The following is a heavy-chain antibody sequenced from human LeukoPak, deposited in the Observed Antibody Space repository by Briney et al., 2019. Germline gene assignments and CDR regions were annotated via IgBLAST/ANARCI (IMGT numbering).Heavy chain of an antibody. J-gene: IGHJ6*02. CDR3: ARSRGCSSTIACYYYYYGMDV. CDR1: GGSFSGYY. D-gene: IGHD2-2*01. CDR2: INHSGGT. Sequence: KTSETLSLTCAVYGGSFSGYYWSWIRQPPGKGLEWIGEINHSGGTNYNPSLKSRVTISVDTSKNQFSLKLSSVTAADTAVYYCARSRGCSSTIACYYYYYGMDVWGQGTTVTVSS. V-gene: IGHV4-34*01.